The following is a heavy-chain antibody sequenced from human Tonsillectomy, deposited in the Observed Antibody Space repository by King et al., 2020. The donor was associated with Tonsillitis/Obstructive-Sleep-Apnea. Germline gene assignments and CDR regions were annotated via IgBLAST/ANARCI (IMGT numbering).Heavy chain of an antibody. CDR3: AKAGVYGDSVLDY. V-gene: IGHV3-23*04. Sequence: VQLVESGGGLVQPGGSLRLSCAASGFTFSSYAMSWVRQAPGKGLEWVSAISGTGGSTYFADSVKGRFTISRDNSKNTLYLQIDSLRAEDTAVYYCAKAGVYGDSVLDYWGQVTLVTVSS. D-gene: IGHD4-17*01. CDR1: GFTFSSYA. CDR2: ISGTGGST. J-gene: IGHJ4*02.